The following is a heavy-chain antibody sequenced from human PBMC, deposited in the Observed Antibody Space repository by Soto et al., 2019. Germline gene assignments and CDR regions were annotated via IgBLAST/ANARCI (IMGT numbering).Heavy chain of an antibody. CDR2: IRSKTDGGTT. V-gene: IGHV3-15*01. D-gene: IGHD6-13*01. Sequence: GGSLRLSCAASGITFSDAWMNWVRQAPGKGLEYIGRIRSKTDGGTTEYAAPVEGRFTISRDDSKNTLYLQMGGLKTEDTAVYYCTTTRPGTNVFDNWGQGTLVTVSS. J-gene: IGHJ3*02. CDR3: TTTRPGTNVFDN. CDR1: GITFSDAW.